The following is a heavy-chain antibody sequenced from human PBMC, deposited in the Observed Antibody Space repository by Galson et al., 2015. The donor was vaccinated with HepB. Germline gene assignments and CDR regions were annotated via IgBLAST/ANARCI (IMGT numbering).Heavy chain of an antibody. J-gene: IGHJ4*02. V-gene: IGHV3-7*01. Sequence: SLRLSCAASGFTFSNYWMSWVRQAPGKGLEWVANIKQDGSGKYYVDSVKGRFTISRDNAKNSLYLQMNSLRAADTAVYYCARDLTVGATLDYWGQGTLVTVSS. D-gene: IGHD1-26*01. CDR1: GFTFSNYW. CDR2: IKQDGSGK. CDR3: ARDLTVGATLDY.